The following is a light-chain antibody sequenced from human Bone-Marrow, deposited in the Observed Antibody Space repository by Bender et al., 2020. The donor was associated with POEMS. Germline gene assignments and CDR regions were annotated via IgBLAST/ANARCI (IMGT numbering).Light chain of an antibody. Sequence: SYVVTQPPSMSLAPGKTAMIPCGGDNIGSKSVQWYQQKPGQAPVRVVYDDSDRPSGIPERFSGSNSGNTATLTLSRVEAGDEADYYCQVWDTGNDHYVFGSGTKVTVL. J-gene: IGLJ1*01. CDR1: NIGSKS. CDR3: QVWDTGNDHYV. V-gene: IGLV3-21*03. CDR2: DDS.